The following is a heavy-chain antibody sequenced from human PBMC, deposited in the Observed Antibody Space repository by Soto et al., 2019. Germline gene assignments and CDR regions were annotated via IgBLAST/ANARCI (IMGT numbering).Heavy chain of an antibody. J-gene: IGHJ4*02. D-gene: IGHD1-20*01. Sequence: ASVKVSCKASGYTFTSYDMHWVRQAPGQRLEWMGWINAGNGNTKYSQKFQGRVNITRDTSASKAYMELSSLRSEDTAVYYCERDKITGIFDYWGQGTLVTVSS. CDR3: ERDKITGIFDY. CDR2: INAGNGNT. CDR1: GYTFTSYD. V-gene: IGHV1-3*01.